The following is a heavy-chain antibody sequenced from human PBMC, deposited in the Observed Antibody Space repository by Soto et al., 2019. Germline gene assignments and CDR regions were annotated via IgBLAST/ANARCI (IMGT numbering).Heavy chain of an antibody. CDR3: ARLLWRNYYGMDV. CDR1: GGSISSGGYY. CDR2: IYYSGST. Sequence: SETLSLTCTVSGGSISSGGYYWSWIRQHPGKGLEWIGSIYYSGSTYYNPSLKSRVTISVDTSKNQFSLKLSSVTAADTAVYYCARLLWRNYYGMDVWGQGTTVTVSS. V-gene: IGHV4-39*01. J-gene: IGHJ6*02. D-gene: IGHD3-3*01.